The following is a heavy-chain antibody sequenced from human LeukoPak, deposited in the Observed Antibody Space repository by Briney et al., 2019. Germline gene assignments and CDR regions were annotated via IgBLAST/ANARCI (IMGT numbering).Heavy chain of an antibody. D-gene: IGHD2-15*01. Sequence: GGSLRLSCAASGFTFDDYVMTWVRQAPGKGLEWVSSISRTGDTTYYADSVKGRFTISRDNSKNTLYLQMNSLRGDDTAIYYCAKLVGATMTSDYWGQGILVTVSS. CDR3: AKLVGATMTSDY. CDR2: ISRTGDTT. V-gene: IGHV3-23*01. J-gene: IGHJ4*02. CDR1: GFTFDDYV.